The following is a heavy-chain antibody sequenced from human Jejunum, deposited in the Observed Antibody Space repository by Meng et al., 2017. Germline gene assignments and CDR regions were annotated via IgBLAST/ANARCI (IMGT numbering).Heavy chain of an antibody. CDR3: ARAWGGLDY. V-gene: IGHV3-48*03. Sequence: GGSLRLSCAASGFKFSSYEMDWARQAPGKGLEWISYISSSGTTTYYADSVKGRFTISRDNAKNSLYVQMNSLRAEDTAVYYCARAWGGLDYWGRGTLVTVSS. J-gene: IGHJ4*02. CDR2: ISSSGTTT. CDR1: GFKFSSYE. D-gene: IGHD3-16*01.